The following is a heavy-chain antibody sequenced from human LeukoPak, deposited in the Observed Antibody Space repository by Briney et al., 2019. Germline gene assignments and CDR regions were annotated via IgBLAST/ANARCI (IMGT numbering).Heavy chain of an antibody. CDR1: GFTFSSYS. CDR2: ISGSSLTI. CDR3: ARSSGRYYPFDY. Sequence: GGSLRLSCAASGFTFSSYSMNWVRQAPGKWLEWVSYISGSSLTIYYADSVKGRFTISRDNAKNSLFLQMNRLRAEDTAVYYCARSSGRYYPFDYWGQGSLVTVSS. V-gene: IGHV3-48*01. J-gene: IGHJ4*02. D-gene: IGHD1-26*01.